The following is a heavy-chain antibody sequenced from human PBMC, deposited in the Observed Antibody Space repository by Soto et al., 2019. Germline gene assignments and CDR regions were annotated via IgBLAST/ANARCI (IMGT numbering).Heavy chain of an antibody. V-gene: IGHV1-69*01. J-gene: IGHJ3*02. Sequence: QVQLVQSGAEVKKPGSSVKVSCKASGGTFSSYAISWVRQAPGQGLEWMGGIIPIFGTANYAQKFQGRVTITADESKSTAYMELSRLRSEDTAVYYCAIDDSYSSSWYGDFDIWGQGTMVTVSS. CDR1: GGTFSSYA. D-gene: IGHD6-13*01. CDR2: IIPIFGTA. CDR3: AIDDSYSSSWYGDFDI.